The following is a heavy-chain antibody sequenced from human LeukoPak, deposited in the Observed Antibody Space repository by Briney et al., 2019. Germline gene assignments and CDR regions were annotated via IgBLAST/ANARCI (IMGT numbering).Heavy chain of an antibody. Sequence: ASETLSLTCTVSGGSISSSSYYWGWIRQPPGKGLEWIGSIYYSGNTYYNPSLKSRVTISLDTSKNQFSLKLSSVTAADTAVYYCARVPLVVYGMDVWGQGTTVTVSS. CDR3: ARVPLVVYGMDV. J-gene: IGHJ6*02. CDR2: IYYSGNT. D-gene: IGHD6-6*01. V-gene: IGHV4-39*07. CDR1: GGSISSSSYY.